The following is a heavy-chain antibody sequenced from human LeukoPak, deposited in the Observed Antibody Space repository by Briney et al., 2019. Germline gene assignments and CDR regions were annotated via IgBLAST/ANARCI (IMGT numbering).Heavy chain of an antibody. Sequence: GGSLRLSCAASGFTFNTYAMIWVRQAPGKGLEWVSGISYSGGSSYYADSVKGRFTISRDNSKNTLYLQMNSLRAEDTAVYYCARIFRIAVAGTGFDYWGQGTLVTVSS. V-gene: IGHV3-23*01. J-gene: IGHJ4*02. CDR1: GFTFNTYA. D-gene: IGHD6-19*01. CDR2: ISYSGGSS. CDR3: ARIFRIAVAGTGFDY.